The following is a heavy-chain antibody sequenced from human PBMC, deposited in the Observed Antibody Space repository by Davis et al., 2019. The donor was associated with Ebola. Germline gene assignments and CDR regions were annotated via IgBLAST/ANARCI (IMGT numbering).Heavy chain of an antibody. CDR2: ISWNSGSI. J-gene: IGHJ4*02. Sequence: PGGSLRLSCAASGFTFDDYAMHWVRQAPGKGLEWVSGISWNSGSIGYADSVKGRFTISRDDAKNSLYLQMNSLRAEDTALYYCAKALLDEVSPVDFWGQGTLVTVSS. CDR3: AKALLDEVSPVDF. CDR1: GFTFDDYA. V-gene: IGHV3-9*01.